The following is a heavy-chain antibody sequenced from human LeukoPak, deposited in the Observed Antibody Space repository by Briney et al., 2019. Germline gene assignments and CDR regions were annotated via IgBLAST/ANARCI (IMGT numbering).Heavy chain of an antibody. CDR3: AKDTGGNGAYFYAMDV. J-gene: IGHJ6*02. Sequence: PGGSLRLSCAASGFTFSSYSMNWVRQAPGKGLEWVSYISSSSSTISYVDSVKGRFTISRDRARNSLYLQMDSLRPEDTALYYCAKDTGGNGAYFYAMDVWGQGTSVTVSS. CDR2: ISSSSSTI. V-gene: IGHV3-48*04. D-gene: IGHD4-23*01. CDR1: GFTFSSYS.